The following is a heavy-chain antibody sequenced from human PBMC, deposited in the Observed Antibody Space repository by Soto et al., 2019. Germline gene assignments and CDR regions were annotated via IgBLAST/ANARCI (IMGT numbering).Heavy chain of an antibody. CDR3: ARGRGYSYGLDP. J-gene: IGHJ5*02. CDR2: ISYSGTT. Sequence: QVQLQESGPGLVKPSQTLSLTCTVSGDSISSINNYWSWILQPPGEGLEWIGFISYSGTTSYSPSLKSRVAISLDTSKNQFSLSLNFVTAADTAVYYCARGRGYSYGLDPWGQGSLVTVSS. D-gene: IGHD5-18*01. CDR1: GDSISSINNY. V-gene: IGHV4-30-4*01.